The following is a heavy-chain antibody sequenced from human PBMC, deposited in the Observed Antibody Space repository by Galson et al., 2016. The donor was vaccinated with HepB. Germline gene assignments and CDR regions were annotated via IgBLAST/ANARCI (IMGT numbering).Heavy chain of an antibody. D-gene: IGHD2-15*01. V-gene: IGHV3-30*18. Sequence: SLRLSCAASGFTFSSYAMRWVRQAPGKGLEWVAVISYDGSNKYYADSVKGRFTISRDNSKNTLYLQMNSLRAEDTAVYYCAKDLPAGYIDYWGQGTLVTVSS. J-gene: IGHJ4*02. CDR2: ISYDGSNK. CDR3: AKDLPAGYIDY. CDR1: GFTFSSYA.